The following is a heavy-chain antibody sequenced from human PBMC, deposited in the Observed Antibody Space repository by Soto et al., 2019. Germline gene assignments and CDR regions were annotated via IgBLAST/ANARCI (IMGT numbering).Heavy chain of an antibody. Sequence: ETLSLTCTVSGGSVSSGSYYWSWIRQPPGKGLEWVSAISGSGGSTYYADSVKGRFTISRDNSKNTLYLQMNSLRAEDTAVYYCAKDSTDSSGPDCYWGQGTLVTVSS. V-gene: IGHV3-23*01. CDR2: ISGSGGST. CDR1: GGSVSSGSYY. CDR3: AKDSTDSSGPDCY. J-gene: IGHJ4*02. D-gene: IGHD6-19*01.